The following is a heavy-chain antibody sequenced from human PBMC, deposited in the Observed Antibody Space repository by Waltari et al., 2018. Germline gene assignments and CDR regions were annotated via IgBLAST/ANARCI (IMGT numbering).Heavy chain of an antibody. CDR1: GYSISSGYY. J-gene: IGHJ5*02. V-gene: IGHV4-38-2*01. D-gene: IGHD4-4*01. Sequence: QVQLQESGPGLVKPSETLSLTCAVSGYSISSGYYWGWIRQPPGKGLEWIGSIYHSGSTYYNPSRKSRVTISVDTSKNQFSLKLSSVTAADTAVYYCARVRLNDYSNQGWFDPWGQGTLVTVSS. CDR3: ARVRLNDYSNQGWFDP. CDR2: IYHSGST.